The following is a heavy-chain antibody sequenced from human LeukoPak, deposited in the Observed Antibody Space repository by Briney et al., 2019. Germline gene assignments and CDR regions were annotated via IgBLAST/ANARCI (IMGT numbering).Heavy chain of an antibody. D-gene: IGHD1-14*01. CDR3: AREPNRTLLLGPRLRKPTTYNWFDP. V-gene: IGHV4-4*09. CDR1: GGSISSYY. J-gene: IGHJ5*02. Sequence: PSETLSLTCTVSGGSISSYYWSWIRQPPGKGLEWIGYIYTSGSTNYNPSLKSRVTISVDTSKNQFSLKLSSVTAADTAVYYCAREPNRTLLLGPRLRKPTTYNWFDPWGQGPLVTVPS. CDR2: IYTSGST.